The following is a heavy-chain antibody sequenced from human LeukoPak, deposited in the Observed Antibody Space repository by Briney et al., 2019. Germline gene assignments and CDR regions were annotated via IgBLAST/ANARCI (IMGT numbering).Heavy chain of an antibody. CDR2: ISGSGGST. CDR3: ARDLPYSIAAAGLDY. V-gene: IGHV3-23*01. J-gene: IGHJ4*02. Sequence: GGSLRLSCAASGFTFSSYAMSWVRQAPGKGLEWVSAISGSGGSTYYADSVKGRFTISRDNSKNTLYLQMNSLRAEDTAVYYCARDLPYSIAAAGLDYWGQGTLVTVSS. D-gene: IGHD6-13*01. CDR1: GFTFSSYA.